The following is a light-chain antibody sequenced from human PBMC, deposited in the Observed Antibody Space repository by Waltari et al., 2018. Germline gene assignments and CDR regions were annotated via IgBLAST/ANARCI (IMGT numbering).Light chain of an antibody. V-gene: IGLV3-10*01. CDR3: YSTHSSGKV. J-gene: IGLJ2*01. CDR2: EDT. Sequence: SYELTQPPSVSVSPGQTARITCSGDAFPKKYAYWYQQKSGQAPVLVIYEDTKRPSVIPERFSGCSSGTVATLTISGAQVDDEAGYYFYSTHSSGKVFCGRTKLTVL. CDR1: AFPKKY.